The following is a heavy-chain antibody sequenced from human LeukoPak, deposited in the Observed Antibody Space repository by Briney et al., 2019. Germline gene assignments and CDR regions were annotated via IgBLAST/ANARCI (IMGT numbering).Heavy chain of an antibody. CDR2: INPSGGST. D-gene: IGHD3-3*01. J-gene: IGHJ4*02. CDR1: GYTFTSYY. V-gene: IGHV1-46*01. Sequence: APVKPSCKASGYTFTSYYMHWVRQAPGQGLEWMGIINPSGGSTSYAKKFQGRVTMTRDTSTSTVYMELSSLRSEGTAVYYCARDRLRFLEWLPTPSPFDYWGQGTLVTVSS. CDR3: ARDRLRFLEWLPTPSPFDY.